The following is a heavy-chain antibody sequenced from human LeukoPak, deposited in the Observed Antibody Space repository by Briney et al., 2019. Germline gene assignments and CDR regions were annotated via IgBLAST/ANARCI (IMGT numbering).Heavy chain of an antibody. Sequence: PSETLSLTCTVSGGSISSGGYYWSWIRQPPGKGLEWIGYIYHSGSTYYNPSLKSRVTISVDTSKNQFSLKLSSVTAADTAVYYCARLEWFGGYFDYWGQGTLVTVSS. CDR1: GGSISSGGYY. D-gene: IGHD3-10*01. CDR2: IYHSGST. V-gene: IGHV4-30-2*03. CDR3: ARLEWFGGYFDY. J-gene: IGHJ4*02.